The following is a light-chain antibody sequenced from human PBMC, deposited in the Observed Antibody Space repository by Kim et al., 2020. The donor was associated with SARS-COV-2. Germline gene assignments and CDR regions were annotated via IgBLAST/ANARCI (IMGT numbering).Light chain of an antibody. J-gene: IGKJ2*01. CDR3: QLFNSYPQRYT. CDR1: QGINSY. Sequence: DIQLTQSPSFLSTSVGDRVTITCRASQGINSYLAWYQQKPGKAPKLLISAASTLRSGVPSRFSGSGSGTEFTLTISNLQPEDFATYYCQLFNSYPQRYTFGQGTKLEI. CDR2: AAS. V-gene: IGKV1-9*01.